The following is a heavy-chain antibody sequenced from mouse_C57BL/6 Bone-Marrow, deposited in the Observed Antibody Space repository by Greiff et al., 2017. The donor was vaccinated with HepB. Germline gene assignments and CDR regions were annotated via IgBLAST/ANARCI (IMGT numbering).Heavy chain of an antibody. CDR2: IDPENGDT. D-gene: IGHD1-1*01. CDR3: TTVVATRYYFDY. J-gene: IGHJ2*01. V-gene: IGHV14-4*01. CDR1: GFNIKDDY. Sequence: VQLQQSGAELVRPGASVKLSCTASGFNIKDDYMHWVKQRPEQGLEWIGWIDPENGDTEYASKFQGKATITADTSSNTAYLQLSSLTSEDTAVDYCTTVVATRYYFDYWGQGTTLTVSS.